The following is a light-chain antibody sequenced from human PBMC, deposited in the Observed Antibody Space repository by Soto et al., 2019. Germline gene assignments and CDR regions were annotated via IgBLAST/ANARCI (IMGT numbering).Light chain of an antibody. J-gene: IGLJ1*01. V-gene: IGLV2-14*03. CDR2: DVS. CDR3: NSYTSNNTYV. Sequence: QSALTQPASVSGSPGQAITISCSGTSSDVGAFNYVSWYQQHPGKAPKLMIYDVSNRPSGVSNRFSGSKSGNTASLTISGLRAGDEADYYRNSYTSNNTYVFGTGTKVTVL. CDR1: SSDVGAFNY.